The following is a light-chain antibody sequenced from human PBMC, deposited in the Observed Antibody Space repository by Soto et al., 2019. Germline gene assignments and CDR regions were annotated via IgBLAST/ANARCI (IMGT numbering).Light chain of an antibody. CDR3: QQYGSSTLT. J-gene: IGKJ4*01. V-gene: IGKV3-20*01. Sequence: EIVMTQSPAPLSVSPGERATLFCRSSQSVSSSNLAWYQQKPGQAPRLIIYGASSRATGIPDRFSGSGSATDFTLTISRLEPEDFAVYYCQQYGSSTLTLGGGTKVDIK. CDR1: QSVSSSN. CDR2: GAS.